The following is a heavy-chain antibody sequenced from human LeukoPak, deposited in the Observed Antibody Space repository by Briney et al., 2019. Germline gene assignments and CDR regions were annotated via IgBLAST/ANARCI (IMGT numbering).Heavy chain of an antibody. Sequence: SETLSLTCAVYGGSFSGYYWGWIRQPPGKGLEWIGEINHSGSTNYNPSLKSRVTISVDPSKNQFSLKLSSVTAADTAVYYCARYRWYYGPADYWGQGTLVTVSS. CDR1: GGSFSGYY. CDR2: INHSGST. CDR3: ARYRWYYGPADY. D-gene: IGHD3-10*01. J-gene: IGHJ4*02. V-gene: IGHV4-34*01.